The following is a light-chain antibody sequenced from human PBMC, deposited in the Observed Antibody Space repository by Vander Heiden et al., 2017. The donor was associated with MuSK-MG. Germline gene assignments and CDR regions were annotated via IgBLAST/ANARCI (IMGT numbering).Light chain of an antibody. CDR2: DAS. CDR3: QQRSSGPWT. CDR1: QSVTTY. J-gene: IGKJ1*01. V-gene: IGKV3-11*01. Sequence: EIVLTQSPATLSLSPGERATLSCRASQSVTTYLAWYQQKPGQAPRLLIYDASTRATGIPASFSGSRSGTDFTLTISSLEPEDFAVYYCQQRSSGPWTFGLGTKVEI.